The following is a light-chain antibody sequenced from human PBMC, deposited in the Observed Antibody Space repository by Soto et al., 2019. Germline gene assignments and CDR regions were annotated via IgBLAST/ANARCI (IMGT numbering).Light chain of an antibody. J-gene: IGLJ1*01. Sequence: QSVPTQPASVSGSPGQSITISCTGTSSDVGGYDYVSWYQQYPGKAPKLMIYEVSNRPSGVSNRFSGSKSGNTASLTISGLQAADEADYYCTSYTGSSTLYVFGTGTKVTVL. CDR3: TSYTGSSTLYV. CDR1: SSDVGGYDY. V-gene: IGLV2-14*01. CDR2: EVS.